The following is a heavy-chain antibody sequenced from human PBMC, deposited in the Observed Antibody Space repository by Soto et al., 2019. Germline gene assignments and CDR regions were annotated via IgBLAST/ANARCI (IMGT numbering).Heavy chain of an antibody. CDR2: IWNDGTTQ. CDR1: GFTFSNSG. D-gene: IGHD3-16*02. J-gene: IGHJ4*02. CDR3: ARDGGFYDHVWGTYRSPFDA. Sequence: QVQLVDSGGAVVQPGRSLRLSCVASGFTFSNSGMHWVRQTPGKGLEWVAHIWNDGTTQYYADSVKGRFTISRDNSKRTLYLQMNDLRVDDTAIYDCARDGGFYDHVWGTYRSPFDAWGRGTLVTVSS. V-gene: IGHV3-33*01.